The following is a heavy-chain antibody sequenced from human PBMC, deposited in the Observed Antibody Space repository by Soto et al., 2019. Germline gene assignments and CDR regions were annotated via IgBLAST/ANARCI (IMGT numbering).Heavy chain of an antibody. D-gene: IGHD5-18*01. CDR3: ARSGTAMVLVDY. V-gene: IGHV4-59*01. CDR1: GGSISSYF. CDR2: IYYSGST. J-gene: IGHJ4*02. Sequence: SETLSLTCTVSGGSISSYFCSWSRQPPGKGLEWIGYIYYSGSTNYNPSLKSRVTISVDTSKNQFSLKLSSVTAADTAVYYCARSGTAMVLVDYWGQGTLVTVSS.